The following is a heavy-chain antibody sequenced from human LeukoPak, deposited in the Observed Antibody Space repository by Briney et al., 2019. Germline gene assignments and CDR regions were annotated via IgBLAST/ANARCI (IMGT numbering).Heavy chain of an antibody. V-gene: IGHV3-23*01. Sequence: GGSLRLSCAASGFTFSSYAMSWVRQAPGRGLEWASDITGSGDNTYYADSVKGRFTISRDNSKSTLYLQMNSLRAEDTAVYYCAKEPRGYFDYWGQGTLVTVSS. CDR1: GFTFSSYA. J-gene: IGHJ4*02. D-gene: IGHD3-10*01. CDR2: ITGSGDNT. CDR3: AKEPRGYFDY.